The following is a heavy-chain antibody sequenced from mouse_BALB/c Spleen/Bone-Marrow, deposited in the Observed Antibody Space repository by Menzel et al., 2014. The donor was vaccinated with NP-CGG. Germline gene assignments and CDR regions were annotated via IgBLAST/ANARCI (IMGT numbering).Heavy chain of an antibody. Sequence: DVMLVESGGGLVQPGGSRKLSCVVSGFTFSSFGMHWVRQAPEKGLEWVAYLSSGSSTIYYTDTVKGRFTISRDNPKNALFLQMTSLRSEDTAMYYCARSFYHSNYGYAMDYWGQGTSVTVTS. J-gene: IGHJ4*01. D-gene: IGHD2-5*01. CDR1: GFTFSSFG. CDR3: ARSFYHSNYGYAMDY. V-gene: IGHV5-17*02. CDR2: LSSGSSTI.